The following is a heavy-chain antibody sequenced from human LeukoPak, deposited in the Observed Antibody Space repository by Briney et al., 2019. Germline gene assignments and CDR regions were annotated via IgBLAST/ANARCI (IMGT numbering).Heavy chain of an antibody. J-gene: IGHJ3*02. D-gene: IGHD1-26*01. V-gene: IGHV3-33*08. Sequence: GGSLRLSCAASGFTFSSYGMHWVRQAPGKGLEWVAVIWYDGSNKYYADSVKGRFTISRDNSKNTLYLQMNSLRAEDTAVYYCARDGSGSYPHVDAFDIWGQGTMVTVSS. CDR2: IWYDGSNK. CDR3: ARDGSGSYPHVDAFDI. CDR1: GFTFSSYG.